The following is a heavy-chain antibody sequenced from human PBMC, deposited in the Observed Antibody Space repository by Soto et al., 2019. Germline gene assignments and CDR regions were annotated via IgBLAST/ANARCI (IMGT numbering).Heavy chain of an antibody. CDR3: ARALRYRPRKPPTVTTSWFDP. D-gene: IGHD4-17*01. V-gene: IGHV4-4*02. CDR2: IYHSGST. CDR1: GGSISSSNW. J-gene: IGHJ5*02. Sequence: QVQLQESGPGLVKPSGTLSLTCAVSGGSISSSNWWSWVRQPPGKGLEWIGEIYHSGSTNYNPSLKSRVTISVDKSKNQFSLKLSSVTAADTAVYYCARALRYRPRKPPTVTTSWFDPWGQGTLVTVSS.